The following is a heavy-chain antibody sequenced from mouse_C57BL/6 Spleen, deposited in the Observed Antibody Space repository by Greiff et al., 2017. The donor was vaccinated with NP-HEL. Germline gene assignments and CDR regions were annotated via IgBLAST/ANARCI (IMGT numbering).Heavy chain of an antibody. J-gene: IGHJ3*01. CDR2: IDPSASYT. CDR1: GYTFTSYW. V-gene: IGHV1-69*01. Sequence: QVQLQQPGAELVMPGASVKLSCKASGYTFTSYWMHWVKQRPGQGLEWIGEIDPSASYTNYNQKFKGKSTLTVDKSSSTPYMQLSSLTSEDSAVYYCARTGSNSVRFAYWGQGTLVTVSA. CDR3: ARTGSNSVRFAY. D-gene: IGHD2-5*01.